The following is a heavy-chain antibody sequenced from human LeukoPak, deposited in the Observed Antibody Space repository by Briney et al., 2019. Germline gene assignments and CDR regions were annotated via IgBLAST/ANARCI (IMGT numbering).Heavy chain of an antibody. CDR2: IYHSGST. V-gene: IGHV4-38-2*01. CDR1: GYSISSGYY. D-gene: IGHD2-21*02. J-gene: IGHJ6*03. CDR3: ARVEASGDLPADYYYYMGV. Sequence: SETLSLTCAVSGYSISSGYYWGWIRQPPGKGLEWIGSIYHSGSTYYNPSLKSRVTISVDTSKNQFSLKLSSVTAADTAVYYCARVEASGDLPADYYYYMGVWGKGTTVTVSS.